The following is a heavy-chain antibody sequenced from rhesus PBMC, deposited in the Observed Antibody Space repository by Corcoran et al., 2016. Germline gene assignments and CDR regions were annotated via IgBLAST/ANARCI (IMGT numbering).Heavy chain of an antibody. V-gene: IGHV4-93*02. J-gene: IGHJ4*01. D-gene: IGHD4-29*01. CDR1: GGSISSSNW. CDR2: IYGSGGST. Sequence: QVQLQESGPAVVTPSETLSLTCAVSGGSISSSNWWSWLRQSPGKGLEWIGGIYGSGGSTEYNPSLKSRVTISIDTSKNQFSLKLSSVTAADTAVYYCARHRTVAATFDYWGQGVLVTVSS. CDR3: ARHRTVAATFDY.